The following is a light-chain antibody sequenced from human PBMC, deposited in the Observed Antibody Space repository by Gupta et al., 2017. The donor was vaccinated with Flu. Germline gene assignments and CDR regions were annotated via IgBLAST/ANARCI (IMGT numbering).Light chain of an antibody. CDR1: QDISSW. CDR2: AAS. Sequence: DIHMTQSPSSVSASVGDRVTITCRASQDISSWLAWYQHKPGKAPRLLIYAASTLQRGVPSRFSGSGSGTDFTLTINSLQPEDVATYYCQQANTVLRALTFGGGTKV. CDR3: QQANTVLRALT. J-gene: IGKJ4*01. V-gene: IGKV1-12*01.